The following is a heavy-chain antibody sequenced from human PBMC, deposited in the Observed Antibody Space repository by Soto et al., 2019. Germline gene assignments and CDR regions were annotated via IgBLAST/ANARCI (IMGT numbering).Heavy chain of an antibody. CDR1: GFTFRSYV. V-gene: IGHV3-30*19. CDR3: ARWGTTGGLDV. J-gene: IGHJ4*02. Sequence: QVQLVESGGGVVQPGTSLRLSCVGSGFTFRSYVIPWVRQAPGKGREWVALTSYDGSNKYYDDSVKGRFTISRDNSRNTVDLQMDNLRLEDTALYYCARWGTTGGLDVWGQGTLVSVSS. CDR2: TSYDGSNK. D-gene: IGHD3-16*01.